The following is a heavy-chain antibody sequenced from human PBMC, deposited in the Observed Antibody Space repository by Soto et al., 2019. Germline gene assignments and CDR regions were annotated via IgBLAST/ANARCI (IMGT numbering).Heavy chain of an antibody. CDR1: GYSFINYY. V-gene: IGHV1-2*02. CDR3: ARPPGYISDWYYFDL. J-gene: IGHJ4*02. Sequence: QVQLVQSGAEVKKPGASVKISCEASGYSFINYYMHWVRQAPGQGFEWMGRISPKSGGTNYAQKFQCRVSLTWDTSLNTAYMELSSLMSEDTAVYYCARPPGYISDWYYFDLWGQGTQVTVSS. D-gene: IGHD3-9*01. CDR2: ISPKSGGT.